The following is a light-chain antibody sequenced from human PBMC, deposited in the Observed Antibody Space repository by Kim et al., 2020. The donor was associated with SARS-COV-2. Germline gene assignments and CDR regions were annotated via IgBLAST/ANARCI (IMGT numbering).Light chain of an antibody. J-gene: IGKJ5*01. CDR3: QQYYRYPIT. Sequence: SAAVGDRVTITCRAGQDIAGRSVWYQQKPENAPKTLIYAASSLQSGVPSRFSGSGSGTDSTLTINRLQPEDFATYYCQQYYRYPITFGEGTRLE. CDR1: QDIAGR. CDR2: AAS. V-gene: IGKV1D-16*02.